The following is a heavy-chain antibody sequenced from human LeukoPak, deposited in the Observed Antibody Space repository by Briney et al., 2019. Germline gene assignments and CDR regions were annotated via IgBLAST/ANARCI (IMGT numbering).Heavy chain of an antibody. J-gene: IGHJ4*02. CDR2: IYYSGST. D-gene: IGHD5-18*01. CDR1: GGSISSGDYY. Sequence: ASETLSLTCTVSGGSISSGDYYWSWIRQPPGKGLEWIGYIYYSGSTYYNPSLKSRVTISVDTSKNQFSLKLSSVTAADTAVYYCARSRAGIQLWLRTFDYWGQGTLVTVSS. CDR3: ARSRAGIQLWLRTFDY. V-gene: IGHV4-30-4*01.